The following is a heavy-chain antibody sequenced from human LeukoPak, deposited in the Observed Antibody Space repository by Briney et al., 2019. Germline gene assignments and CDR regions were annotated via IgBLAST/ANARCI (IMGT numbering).Heavy chain of an antibody. CDR1: GFTFSSYS. V-gene: IGHV3-21*01. CDR2: ISSSSSYI. D-gene: IGHD5-24*01. J-gene: IGHJ4*02. CDR3: ARDGGGYNYYLSRPHFDY. Sequence: GGSLRLSCAASGFTFSSYSMNWVRQAAGKWLEWVSSISSSSSYIYYADSVKGRFTISRDNSKNTLYLQMNSLRAEDTAVYYCARDGGGYNYYLSRPHFDYWGQGTLVTVSS.